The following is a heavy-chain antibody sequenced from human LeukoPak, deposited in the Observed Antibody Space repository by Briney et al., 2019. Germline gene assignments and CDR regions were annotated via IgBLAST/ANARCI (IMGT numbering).Heavy chain of an antibody. CDR3: VRDGGQSYPEAWFDP. CDR1: GFTFSNYW. Sequence: PGGSLRLSCAASGFTFSNYWVHWVRQAPGKGLAWVSRINTVGSSTMYADSVKGRFTISRDNANNTLYLQMDSLRAEDTAVYYCVRDGGQSYPEAWFDPWGQGTLVSVSS. CDR2: INTVGSST. D-gene: IGHD1-26*01. V-gene: IGHV3-74*03. J-gene: IGHJ5*02.